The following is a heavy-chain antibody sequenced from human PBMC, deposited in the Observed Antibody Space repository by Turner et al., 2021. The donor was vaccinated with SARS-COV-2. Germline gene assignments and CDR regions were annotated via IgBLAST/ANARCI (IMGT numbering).Heavy chain of an antibody. V-gene: IGHV4-39*01. CDR1: GDSINSGTSY. CDR2: IFYSGQT. CDR3: ARLPFRITATGVYYYGMDV. Sequence: QLQLQESGPGLVKPSETLSLMCTVSGDSINSGTSYWGWIRQPPGKGLEWIGSIFYSGQTDNNPALETRGTISVDTSNNQFSLKLSSVTAADTAVYYCARLPFRITATGVYYYGMDVWGQGTTVTVSS. D-gene: IGHD6-13*01. J-gene: IGHJ6*02.